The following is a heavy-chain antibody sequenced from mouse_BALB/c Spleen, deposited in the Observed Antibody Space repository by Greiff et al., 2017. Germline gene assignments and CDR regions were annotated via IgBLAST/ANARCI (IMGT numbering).Heavy chain of an antibody. V-gene: IGHV5-12-1*01. J-gene: IGHJ3*01. Sequence: DVKLVESGGGLVKPGGSLKLSCAASGFAFSSYDMSWVRQTPEKRLEWVAYISSGGGSTYYPDTVKGRFTISRDNAKNTLYLQMSSLKSEDTAMYYCARQKYGNYVFAYWGQGTLVTVSA. CDR1: GFAFSSYD. CDR3: ARQKYGNYVFAY. D-gene: IGHD2-10*02. CDR2: ISSGGGST.